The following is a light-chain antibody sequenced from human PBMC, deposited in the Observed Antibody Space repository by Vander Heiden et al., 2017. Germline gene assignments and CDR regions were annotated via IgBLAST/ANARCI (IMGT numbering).Light chain of an antibody. J-gene: IGKJ4*02. CDR1: QSIGTY. CDR3: QQSYRNFS. Sequence: DIQMTQSPSSLSAAVGDRVTITCRASQSIGTYLNWYQQKVGKAPKLLSYSASSLQSGVPARLSGSGSETDFTLTISSLQAEDFATYYGQQSYRNFSFGRGTKVEIK. CDR2: SAS. V-gene: IGKV1-39*01.